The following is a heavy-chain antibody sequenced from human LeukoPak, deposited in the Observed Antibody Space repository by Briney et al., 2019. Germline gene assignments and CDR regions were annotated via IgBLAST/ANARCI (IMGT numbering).Heavy chain of an antibody. CDR2: IWYDGSKK. CDR3: ARLSGSALDS. J-gene: IGHJ4*02. V-gene: IGHV3-33*08. D-gene: IGHD3-10*01. Sequence: GGSLRLSCAASGFTFSSYAMHWVRQAPGKGLEWVAVIWYDGSKKYYADPVKGRFTISRDNSRNTVDLQMNSLRAEDTAVYYCARLSGSALDSWGQGTLVTVSS. CDR1: GFTFSSYA.